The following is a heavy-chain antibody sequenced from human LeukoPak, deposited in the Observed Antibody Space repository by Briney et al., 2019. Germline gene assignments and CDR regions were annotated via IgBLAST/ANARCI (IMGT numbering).Heavy chain of an antibody. D-gene: IGHD3-10*01. CDR1: GGTFSSYA. V-gene: IGHV1-69*13. Sequence: SVKVSCKASGGTFSSYAISWVRQAPGQGLEWMGGIIPIFGTANYAQKFQGRVTITADESTSTAYMELSSLRSEDTAVYYCGRPLQRGSWTQRALDYWGQGTLVTVSS. CDR2: IIPIFGTA. CDR3: GRPLQRGSWTQRALDY. J-gene: IGHJ4*02.